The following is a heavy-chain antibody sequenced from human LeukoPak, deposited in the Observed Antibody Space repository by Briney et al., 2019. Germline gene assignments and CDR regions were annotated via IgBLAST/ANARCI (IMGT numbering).Heavy chain of an antibody. J-gene: IGHJ4*02. V-gene: IGHV5-51*01. CDR3: ATSRDGSLDY. CDR1: GYSSTSYW. CDR2: IYPGDSDT. Sequence: GESLKISCPGSGYSSTSYWIGWVRPLPRKGLEWMGIIYPGDSDTRYSPSFQGQATISADKSISTAYLQWSSLKASDTAMYYCATSRDGSLDYWGQGTLVTVSS. D-gene: IGHD5-24*01.